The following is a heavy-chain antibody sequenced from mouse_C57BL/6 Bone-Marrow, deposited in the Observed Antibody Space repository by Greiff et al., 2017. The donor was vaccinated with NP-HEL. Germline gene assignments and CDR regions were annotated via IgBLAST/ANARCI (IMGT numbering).Heavy chain of an antibody. V-gene: IGHV1-59*01. CDR2: IDPSDSYT. D-gene: IGHD2-2*01. CDR1: GYTFTSYW. J-gene: IGHJ1*03. Sequence: VQLQQPGAELVRPGTSVTLSCKASGYTFTSYWMHWVKQRPGQGLEWIGVIDPSDSYTNYNQKFKGKATLTVDPSSSTAYMQLSSLTSEDSAVYYCARREVYYGYDGYFDVWGTGTTVTVSS. CDR3: ARREVYYGYDGYFDV.